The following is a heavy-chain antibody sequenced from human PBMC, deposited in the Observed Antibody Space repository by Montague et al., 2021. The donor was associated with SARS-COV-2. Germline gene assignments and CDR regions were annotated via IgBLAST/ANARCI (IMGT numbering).Heavy chain of an antibody. V-gene: IGHV4-34*01. CDR1: GGSFSGYY. Sequence: SETLSLTCAVYGGSFSGYYWSWIRQPPGKGLEWIGEINHSGSTNYNPSLKSRLTISVDTSKNQFSLKLSSVTAADTAVYYCAMPYCSSTSCYLYYGMDVWGQGTTVTVSS. D-gene: IGHD2-2*01. CDR2: INHSGST. J-gene: IGHJ6*02. CDR3: AMPYCSSTSCYLYYGMDV.